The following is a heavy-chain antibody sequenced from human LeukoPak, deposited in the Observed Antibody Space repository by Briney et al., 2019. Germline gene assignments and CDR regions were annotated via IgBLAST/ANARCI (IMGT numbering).Heavy chain of an antibody. CDR2: ISAYNGNT. CDR3: ARESTPEPIVVVPAAMSY. J-gene: IGHJ4*02. V-gene: IGHV1-18*04. CDR1: GYTFTSHG. D-gene: IGHD2-2*01. Sequence: GASVKVSCKASGYTFTSHGISWVRQAPGQGLEWMGWISAYNGNTNYAQKLQGRVTMTTDTSTSTAYMELRSLRSDDTAVYYCARESTPEPIVVVPAAMSYWGQGTLVTVSS.